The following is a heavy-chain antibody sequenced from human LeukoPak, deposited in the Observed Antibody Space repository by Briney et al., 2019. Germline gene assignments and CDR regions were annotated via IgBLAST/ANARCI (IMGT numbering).Heavy chain of an antibody. D-gene: IGHD3-16*02. CDR1: GGSISSYY. CDR2: IYYSGST. Sequence: SETLSLTCTVSGGSISSYYWSWIRQPPGKGLEWIGYIYYSGSTNYNPSLKSRVTISVDTSKNQLSLKLSSVTAADTAVYYCARHLGSTMITFGGVIGTPWFDPWGQGTLVTVSS. J-gene: IGHJ5*02. CDR3: ARHLGSTMITFGGVIGTPWFDP. V-gene: IGHV4-59*08.